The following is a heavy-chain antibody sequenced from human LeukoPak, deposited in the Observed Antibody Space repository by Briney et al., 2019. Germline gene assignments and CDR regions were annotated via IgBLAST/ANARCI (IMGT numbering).Heavy chain of an antibody. J-gene: IGHJ4*02. D-gene: IGHD3-22*01. CDR1: GFTFSTYA. V-gene: IGHV3-23*01. CDR2: ISDSGGTT. CDR3: VRELPPVVQYYFDY. Sequence: GGSLRLSCAASGFTFSTYAMSWVRHAPGEGLEWVSAISDSGGTTYYADSVKGRFTISRDNSRNTLYLQMNSLRAEDTAVYYCVRELPPVVQYYFDYWGPGTLVTVSS.